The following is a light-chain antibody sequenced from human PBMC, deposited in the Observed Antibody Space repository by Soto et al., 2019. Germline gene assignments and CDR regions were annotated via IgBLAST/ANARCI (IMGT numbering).Light chain of an antibody. V-gene: IGKV3-11*01. J-gene: IGKJ5*01. CDR1: QNLHSF. CDR3: QQRTRWPMT. Sequence: EIVLTQSPATLSVSPGASVPLSCRASQNLHSFLNWYQQRPGQAPRPLIYDGSKRAAGVPDRISGDGSGTDYTLTISSLEPEEFAVYYCQQRTRWPMTVGQGTRLEIK. CDR2: DGS.